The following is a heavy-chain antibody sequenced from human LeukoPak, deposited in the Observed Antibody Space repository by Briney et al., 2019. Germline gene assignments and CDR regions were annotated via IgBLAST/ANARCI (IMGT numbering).Heavy chain of an antibody. J-gene: IGHJ4*02. V-gene: IGHV1-18*01. CDR1: GYTFTSYG. CDR3: ATKGASRPEDY. Sequence: ASVKVSCKASGYTFTSYGLSWARQAHGQGFEWIGWIGTHNGNTNYAQKFQGRVTLTTDTSTSTAYMELRSLRSDDTAVYYCATKGASRPEDYWGQGTLVTVSS. D-gene: IGHD6-6*01. CDR2: IGTHNGNT.